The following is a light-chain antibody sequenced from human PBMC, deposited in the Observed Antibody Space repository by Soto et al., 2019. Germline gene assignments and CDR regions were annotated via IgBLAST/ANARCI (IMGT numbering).Light chain of an antibody. CDR2: GNS. V-gene: IGLV1-40*01. J-gene: IGLJ2*01. CDR1: SSNIGAGYD. Sequence: QSVLTQPPSVSGAPGQRVTISCTGSSSNIGAGYDVHWYQQLPGTAPKLLIYGNSNRPSGVPDRFSGFKSGTSASLAITGLQAEDEADYYCQSYDSSLSAVVFGGGTKVNVL. CDR3: QSYDSSLSAVV.